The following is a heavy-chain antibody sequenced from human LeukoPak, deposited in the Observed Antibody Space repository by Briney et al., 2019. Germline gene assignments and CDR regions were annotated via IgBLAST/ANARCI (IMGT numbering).Heavy chain of an antibody. CDR1: GFTLMSFG. Sequence: GGSLRLSWAPSGFTLMSFGMHWGRQAPGKGLEWVAVIWYDGSNKYYADSVKGRFTISRDNSKNTLYLQMNSLRAEDTAVYDCAKEGSSGYSYYYYMDVWGKGSTVTVSS. D-gene: IGHD6-19*01. J-gene: IGHJ6*03. CDR3: AKEGSSGYSYYYYMDV. CDR2: IWYDGSNK. V-gene: IGHV3-33*06.